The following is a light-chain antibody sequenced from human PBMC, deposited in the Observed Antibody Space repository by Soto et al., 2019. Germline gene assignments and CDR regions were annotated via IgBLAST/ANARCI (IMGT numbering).Light chain of an antibody. V-gene: IGKV3-20*01. J-gene: IGKJ1*01. CDR1: QSVSSSY. Sequence: EIVLTQSPGTLSLSPGERATLSCRASQSVSSSYLAWYQQKPGQAPRLLIYGASSMATGIPDRFSGSESGTDFALAISRLEPDDFAVYYCQQYGSSPLTFGQGTKVEIK. CDR2: GAS. CDR3: QQYGSSPLT.